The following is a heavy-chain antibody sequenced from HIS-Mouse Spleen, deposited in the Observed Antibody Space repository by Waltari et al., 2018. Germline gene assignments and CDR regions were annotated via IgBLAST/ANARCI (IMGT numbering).Heavy chain of an antibody. V-gene: IGHV4-39*01. Sequence: QLQLQESGPGLVKPSETLSLTCTVSGGSISSSSYYWGWIRQPPGKGLEWSGSIYYSGSTYYHPSLKSRLTISVDTSKNQFSLKLSSVTAADTAVYYCARPGGSSGYDAFDIWGQGTMVTVSS. D-gene: IGHD3-22*01. CDR2: IYYSGST. J-gene: IGHJ3*02. CDR3: ARPGGSSGYDAFDI. CDR1: GGSISSSSYY.